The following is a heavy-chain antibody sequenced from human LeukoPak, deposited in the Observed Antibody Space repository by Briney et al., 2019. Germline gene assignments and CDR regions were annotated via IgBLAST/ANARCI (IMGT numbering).Heavy chain of an antibody. J-gene: IGHJ4*02. CDR3: ARQYQQLDGIDS. CDR1: GGSINSDNYY. Sequence: SETLSLTCADSGGSINSDNYYLGWVRQPPGKGLEWIGAIYFGGNTHYNPSLKTRVTISVDTSKNQFSLNLRYMTAADTAMYFAARQYQQLDGIDSWGQGTLVIVSS. CDR2: IYFGGNT. V-gene: IGHV4-39*01. D-gene: IGHD3/OR15-3a*01.